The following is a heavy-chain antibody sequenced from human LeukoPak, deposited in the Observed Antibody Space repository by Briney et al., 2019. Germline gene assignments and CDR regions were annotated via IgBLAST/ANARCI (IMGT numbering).Heavy chain of an antibody. CDR1: GGSINSGDFF. J-gene: IGHJ4*02. D-gene: IGHD3/OR15-3a*01. CDR3: APSTSVDFYFDY. CDR2: IYHSGST. Sequence: SETLSLTCTVSGGSINSGDFFWNWIRQPPGKGLEWIGYIYHSGSTYYKPSLKSRVTISIDTSKNQFSLKLSSVTAADTAVYYCAPSTSVDFYFDYWGQGTLVTVSS. V-gene: IGHV4-30-4*01.